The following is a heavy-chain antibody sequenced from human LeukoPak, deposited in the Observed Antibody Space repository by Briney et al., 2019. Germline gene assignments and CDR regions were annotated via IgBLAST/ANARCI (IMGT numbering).Heavy chain of an antibody. J-gene: IGHJ4*02. CDR3: ARGYFSSSLYTLGY. D-gene: IGHD6-13*01. Sequence: GGSLRLSCAASGFTFSTYWMNWVRQAPGKGLEWVAHIKQDGSQEYYVDSVKGRFTISRDNAKNSLYLQVNSLRAEDTAVYYCARGYFSSSLYTLGYWGQGTLVTVSS. CDR2: IKQDGSQE. V-gene: IGHV3-7*01. CDR1: GFTFSTYW.